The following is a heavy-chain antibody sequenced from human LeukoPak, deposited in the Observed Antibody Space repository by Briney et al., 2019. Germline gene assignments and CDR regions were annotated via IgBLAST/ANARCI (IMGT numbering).Heavy chain of an antibody. D-gene: IGHD1-26*01. CDR2: ISSSGSST. CDR3: AREDGSQLDY. CDR1: GFTFSNYE. J-gene: IGHJ4*02. V-gene: IGHV3-48*03. Sequence: GGSLRLSCAPSGFTFSNYEMSWVRQTPGKGLEWVSCISSSGSSTYYADSVKGRFTISRDNAKSSLCLQMDSLRAGDTAVYYCAREDGSQLDYWGRGTLVTVSS.